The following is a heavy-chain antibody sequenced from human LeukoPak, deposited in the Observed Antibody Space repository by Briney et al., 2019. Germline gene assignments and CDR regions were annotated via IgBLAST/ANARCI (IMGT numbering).Heavy chain of an antibody. Sequence: SVKVSCKASGGTFSSYAISWVRQAPGQGLEWMGGIIPIFGTANYAQKFQGRVTITTDESTSTAYMELSSLRSEDTAVYYCAKIPPTYCGGDCPPDGYYFGYWGQGTLVTVSS. CDR3: AKIPPTYCGGDCPPDGYYFGY. V-gene: IGHV1-69*05. D-gene: IGHD2-21*02. CDR2: IIPIFGTA. J-gene: IGHJ4*02. CDR1: GGTFSSYA.